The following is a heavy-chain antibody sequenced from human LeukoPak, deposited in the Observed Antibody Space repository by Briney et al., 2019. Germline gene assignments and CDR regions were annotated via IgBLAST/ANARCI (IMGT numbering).Heavy chain of an antibody. J-gene: IGHJ3*02. D-gene: IGHD3-16*02. CDR3: ARVGGAIGPFDI. CDR2: IYYSGST. CDR1: GDSIRSYY. Sequence: SETLSLTCTVSGDSIRSYYWSWIRQPPGKGLEWIGFIYYSGSTSYNPSLKSRVSISVATSKNQFSLKLSSVTAADRAVYYCARVGGAIGPFDIWGQGTMVTVSS. V-gene: IGHV4-59*01.